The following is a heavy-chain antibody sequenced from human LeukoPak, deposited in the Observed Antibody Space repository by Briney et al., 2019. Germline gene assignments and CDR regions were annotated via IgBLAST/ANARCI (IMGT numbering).Heavy chain of an antibody. V-gene: IGHV3-74*01. D-gene: IGHD4-23*01. CDR2: INREGTST. CDR1: EFSFSNYW. J-gene: IGHJ3*02. CDR3: VTLTTAVIEHAFDM. Sequence: GRSLRLSCVASEFSFSNYWVHWVRQAPGKGLLWVSRINREGTSTDHADSVKGRFSISRDHAKNTVSLQMNSLRAEDTAVYYCVTLTTAVIEHAFDMWGQGTMVTVSS.